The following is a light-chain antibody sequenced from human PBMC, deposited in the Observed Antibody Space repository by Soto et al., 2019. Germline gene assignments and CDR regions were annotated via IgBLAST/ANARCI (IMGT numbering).Light chain of an antibody. J-gene: IGLJ3*02. Sequence: QTVLTQPSCLTASPGTLVSLTYTLGSGINVDTYKIYWFQQKPGSPPHYLLMYTSDSDKHQGTGVPSRFSGSKDASANAGILFISGLQSEDEAGYYCLVGPGRAGLFGGGTKVTVL. CDR2: YTSDSDK. V-gene: IGLV5-45*02. CDR3: LVGPGRAGL. CDR1: SGINVDTYK.